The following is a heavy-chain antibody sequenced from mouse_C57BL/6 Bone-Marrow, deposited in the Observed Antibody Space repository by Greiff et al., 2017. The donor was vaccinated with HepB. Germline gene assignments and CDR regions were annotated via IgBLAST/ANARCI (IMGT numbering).Heavy chain of an antibody. CDR3: ARGEAYGNYVDYFDY. V-gene: IGHV1-80*01. CDR1: GYAFSSYW. CDR2: IYPGDGDT. J-gene: IGHJ2*01. D-gene: IGHD2-1*01. Sequence: LVESGAELVKPGASVKISCKASGYAFSSYWMNWVKQRPGKGLEWIGQIYPGDGDTNYNGKFKGKATLTADKSSSTAYMQLSSLTSEDSAVYFCARGEAYGNYVDYFDYWGQGTTLTVSS.